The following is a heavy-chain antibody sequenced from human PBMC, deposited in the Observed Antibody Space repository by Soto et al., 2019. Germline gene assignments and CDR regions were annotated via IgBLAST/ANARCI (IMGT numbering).Heavy chain of an antibody. D-gene: IGHD3-3*01. J-gene: IGHJ6*02. V-gene: IGHV3-30*18. Sequence: QVQLVESGGGVVQPGRSLRLSCAASGFTFSSYGMHWVRQAPGKGLEWVAVISYDGSNKYYADSVKGRFTISRDNSKNTLYLQMNSLRAEDTAVYYCAKSTGPEYYDFWSGYYYYGMDVWGQGTTVTVSS. CDR2: ISYDGSNK. CDR1: GFTFSSYG. CDR3: AKSTGPEYYDFWSGYYYYGMDV.